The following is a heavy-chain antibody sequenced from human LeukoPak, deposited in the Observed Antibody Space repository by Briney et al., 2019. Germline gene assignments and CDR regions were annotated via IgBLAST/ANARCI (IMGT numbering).Heavy chain of an antibody. V-gene: IGHV4-59*01. CDR1: GGSIGSYY. Sequence: SETLSLTCTVSGGSIGSYYWSWIRQPPGKGLEWIGYIYYSGSTSYNPSLKSRVTISVDTSKNQFSLKLSSVTAADTAVHYCARGAGKGNWFDPWGQGTLVTVSS. D-gene: IGHD6-19*01. CDR3: ARGAGKGNWFDP. CDR2: IYYSGST. J-gene: IGHJ5*02.